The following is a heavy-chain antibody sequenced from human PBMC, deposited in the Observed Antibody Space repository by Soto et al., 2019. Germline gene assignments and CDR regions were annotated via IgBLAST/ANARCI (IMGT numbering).Heavy chain of an antibody. Sequence: EVQLVESGGGLVKPGGSLRLSCAASGFTFNTYWMQWVRQAPGKGLVWVSRIKSDGSYTNYADSVKGRFTISRDNAKTTLFLQMNSLGAEGTAVYYCATGGSGYFTYWGQGPLVTVSS. CDR3: ATGGSGYFTY. J-gene: IGHJ4*02. V-gene: IGHV3-74*01. CDR2: IKSDGSYT. CDR1: GFTFNTYW. D-gene: IGHD3-22*01.